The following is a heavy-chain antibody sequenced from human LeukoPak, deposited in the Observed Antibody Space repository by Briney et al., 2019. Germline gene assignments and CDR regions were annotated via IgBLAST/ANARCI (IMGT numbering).Heavy chain of an antibody. J-gene: IGHJ4*02. D-gene: IGHD3-10*01. CDR1: GFTFSSYS. V-gene: IGHV3-23*01. CDR2: IGGSGAST. Sequence: GGSLRLSCAASGFTFSSYSMNWVRQAPGKGLEWVSAIGGSGASTYYADSVKGRFTISRDNSKNTLYLQMNSLRAEDTAVYYCARKAGYHYGSGDFWGQGTLVTVSS. CDR3: ARKAGYHYGSGDF.